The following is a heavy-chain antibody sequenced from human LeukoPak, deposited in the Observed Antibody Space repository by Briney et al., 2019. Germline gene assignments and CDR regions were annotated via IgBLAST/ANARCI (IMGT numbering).Heavy chain of an antibody. CDR2: IGYRGGSI. Sequence: GGSLRLSCAASGITFSNYAMSWVRQAPGKGLEWVSIIGYRGGSIYYAYSVKGRFTISRDNSKNTLYLQMNSLRAEDTAVYYCAKDQGIAVAAYYYYGMDVWGQGTTVTVSS. J-gene: IGHJ6*02. D-gene: IGHD6-19*01. CDR1: GITFSNYA. V-gene: IGHV3-23*01. CDR3: AKDQGIAVAAYYYYGMDV.